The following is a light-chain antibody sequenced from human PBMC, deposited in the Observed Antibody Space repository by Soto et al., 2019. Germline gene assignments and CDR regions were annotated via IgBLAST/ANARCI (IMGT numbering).Light chain of an antibody. V-gene: IGLV2-23*01. Sequence: QSVLTQPSSVSGSPGQSITISCTGTSSDGGCYNLFSWYQQHPGKAPKLMLYGGSKRTSGVSNRFSGSKSGNTAPLTISGLQPDDEADYYCCAYAGSSTLVFGGGTKLTVL. CDR3: CAYAGSSTLV. CDR2: GGS. CDR1: SSDGGCYNL. J-gene: IGLJ2*01.